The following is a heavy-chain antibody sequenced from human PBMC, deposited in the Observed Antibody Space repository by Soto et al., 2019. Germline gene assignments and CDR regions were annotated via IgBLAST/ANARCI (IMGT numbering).Heavy chain of an antibody. CDR2: INPNNGDT. D-gene: IGHD6-19*01. Sequence: QVQLVQSGAEVKKPGASVKVSCKASGYTFSGYYIHWVRQAPGQGPEWVGWINPNNGDTNYAQKYQGRVTMTRDTSITTVYMELNSLSSDDTAVYYCARGRSVAGKKFDYWGQGTLVTVS. J-gene: IGHJ4*02. CDR1: GYTFSGYY. V-gene: IGHV1-2*02. CDR3: ARGRSVAGKKFDY.